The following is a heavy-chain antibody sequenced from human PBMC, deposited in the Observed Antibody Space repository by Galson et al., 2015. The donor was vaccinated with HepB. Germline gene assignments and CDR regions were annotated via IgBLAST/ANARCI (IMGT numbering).Heavy chain of an antibody. D-gene: IGHD6-19*01. CDR1: GFAFSSYS. J-gene: IGHJ4*02. CDR3: ARSSVVAGSYLDY. Sequence: SLRLSCAASGFAFSSYSMHWVRQAPGKGLEWVSSISTSSAYIYYADSVKGRFTISRDDAKNSLYLQMNSLTAEDTAVYFCARSSVVAGSYLDYWGQGSLVTVSS. V-gene: IGHV3-21*01. CDR2: ISTSSAYI.